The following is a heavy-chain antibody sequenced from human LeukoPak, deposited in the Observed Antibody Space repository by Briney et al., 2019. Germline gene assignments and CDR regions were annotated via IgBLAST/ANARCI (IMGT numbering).Heavy chain of an antibody. CDR2: ISGYKGNT. V-gene: IGHV1-18*01. CDR1: GYTFISYG. Sequence: GASVKVSCKASGYTFISYGISWVRQAPGQGREWMGWISGYKGNTNYAQKFQGRVTMTTDTSTTTAYLDLRSLRSDATAVYYCAREASYYDSSGYPLDAFDIWGQGTMVTVSS. D-gene: IGHD3-22*01. CDR3: AREASYYDSSGYPLDAFDI. J-gene: IGHJ3*02.